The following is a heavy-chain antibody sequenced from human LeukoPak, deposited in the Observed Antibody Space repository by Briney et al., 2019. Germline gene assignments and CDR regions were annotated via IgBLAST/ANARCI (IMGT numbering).Heavy chain of an antibody. CDR2: IYSGGST. CDR1: GFTVRSNY. Sequence: PGGSLRLSXAASGFTVRSNYMSWVRQAPGKGLEWVSVIYSGGSTYYADSVKGRFTISRDNSKNTLYLQMNSLRAEDTAVYYCARVLSGSSYDFWSGSNFDYWGQGTLVTVSS. J-gene: IGHJ4*02. V-gene: IGHV3-53*01. D-gene: IGHD3-3*01. CDR3: ARVLSGSSYDFWSGSNFDY.